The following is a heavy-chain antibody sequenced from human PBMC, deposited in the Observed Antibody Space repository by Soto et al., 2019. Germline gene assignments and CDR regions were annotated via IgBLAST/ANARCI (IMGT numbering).Heavy chain of an antibody. CDR3: ARESGLFLEWPHYYGLDV. V-gene: IGHV1-3*01. CDR2: IHPGIVNT. J-gene: IGHJ6*02. D-gene: IGHD3-3*01. CDR1: GYSFSDYA. Sequence: QVLLVQSGAEVKEPGASVMVSCKASGYSFSDYAIHWVRQAPGEGLEWVGWIHPGIVNTKYSQAFQGRVTFNRDTSSNTAYMELSRLRSEDTAVYFCARESGLFLEWPHYYGLDVWGRGTTVTLSS.